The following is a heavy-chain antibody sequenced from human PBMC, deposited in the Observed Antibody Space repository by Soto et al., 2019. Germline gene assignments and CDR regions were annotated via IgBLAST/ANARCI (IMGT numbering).Heavy chain of an antibody. CDR1: GGTFSSYA. Sequence: SVKVSCKASGGTFSSYAISWLRQAPGQGLEWMGGIIPIFGTANYAQKFQGRVTITADESTSTAYMELSSLRSEDTAVYYCASAGRLVYVPFDYWGQGTLVTVSS. V-gene: IGHV1-69*13. CDR2: IIPIFGTA. J-gene: IGHJ4*02. CDR3: ASAGRLVYVPFDY. D-gene: IGHD3-10*01.